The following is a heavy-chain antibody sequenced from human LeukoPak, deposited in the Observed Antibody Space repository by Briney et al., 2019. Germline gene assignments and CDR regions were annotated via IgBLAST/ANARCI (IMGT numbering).Heavy chain of an antibody. CDR3: ARRLIAVAGNVIGDY. CDR2: IYYSGST. D-gene: IGHD6-19*01. J-gene: IGHJ4*02. Sequence: SETLSLTCTVSGGSISSSSYYWRWIRQPPGKGLEWIGSIYYSGSTYYNPSLKSRVTISVDTSKNQFSLKLSSVTAADTAVYYCARRLIAVAGNVIGDYWGQGTLVTVSS. V-gene: IGHV4-39*01. CDR1: GGSISSSSYY.